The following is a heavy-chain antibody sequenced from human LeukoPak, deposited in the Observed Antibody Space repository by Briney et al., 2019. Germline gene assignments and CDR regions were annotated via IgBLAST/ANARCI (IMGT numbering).Heavy chain of an antibody. CDR2: INSDGSST. CDR1: GFTFSSYW. V-gene: IGHV3-74*01. D-gene: IGHD5-12*01. J-gene: IGHJ4*02. CDR3: AREGDHPYSGYDSG. Sequence: GGSLRLSCAASGFTFSSYWMPWVRHAPWKGLVWVSRINSDGSSTSYADSVKGRFTISRDNAKNTLYLQMNSLRAEDTAVYYCAREGDHPYSGYDSGWGQGTLVTVSS.